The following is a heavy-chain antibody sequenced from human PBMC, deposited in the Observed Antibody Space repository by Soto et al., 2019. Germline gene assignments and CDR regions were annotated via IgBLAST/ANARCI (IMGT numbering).Heavy chain of an antibody. CDR1: GYSFTRYW. V-gene: IGHV5-51*01. J-gene: IGHJ4*02. CDR3: ARDVDTAMAFDY. Sequence: GESLTISFTCSGYSFTRYWIGWVRQMPGKGLEWMGIIYPGDSDTRYSPSFRGQVTISADKSISTACPQWSSLKASDTAMYYCARDVDTAMAFDYWGQGTLVTVSS. CDR2: IYPGDSDT. D-gene: IGHD5-18*01.